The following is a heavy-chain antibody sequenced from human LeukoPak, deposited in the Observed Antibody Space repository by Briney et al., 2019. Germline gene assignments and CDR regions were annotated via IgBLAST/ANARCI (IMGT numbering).Heavy chain of an antibody. CDR1: GFTVSSNY. V-gene: IGHV3-66*02. Sequence: GGSLRLSCAASGFTVSSNYMSWIPQAPGKGLEWVSVIYSGGSTYYADSVKGRFTISRDNSKNTLYLQMNSLRAEDTAVYYCARQRGYSGYEPLDYWGQGTLVTVSS. CDR2: IYSGGST. CDR3: ARQRGYSGYEPLDY. D-gene: IGHD5-12*01. J-gene: IGHJ4*02.